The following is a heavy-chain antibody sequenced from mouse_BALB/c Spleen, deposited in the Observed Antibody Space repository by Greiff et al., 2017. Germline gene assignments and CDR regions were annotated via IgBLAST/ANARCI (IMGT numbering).Heavy chain of an antibody. J-gene: IGHJ4*01. CDR1: GDSITSGY. Sequence: VQLQQSGPSLVKPSQTLSLTCSVTGDSITSGYWNWIRKFPGNKLEYMGYISYSGSTYYNPSLKSRISITRDTSKNQYYLQLNSVTTEDTATYYCARPITTATGNYAMDYWGQGTSVTVSS. CDR2: ISYSGST. CDR3: ARPITTATGNYAMDY. V-gene: IGHV3-8*02. D-gene: IGHD1-2*01.